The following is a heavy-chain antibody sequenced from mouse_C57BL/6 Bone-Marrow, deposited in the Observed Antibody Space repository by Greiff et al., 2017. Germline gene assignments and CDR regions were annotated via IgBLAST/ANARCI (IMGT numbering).Heavy chain of an antibody. Sequence: EVKLMESGGGLVQPKGSLKLSCAASGFSFNTYAMNWVRQAPGKGLEWVARIRSKSNNYATYYADSVKDRFTISRDDSESMLYLQMNNLKTEDTAMYYCVRDYGSSYDDAMDYWGQGTSVTGSS. J-gene: IGHJ4*01. CDR2: IRSKSNNYAT. V-gene: IGHV10-1*01. D-gene: IGHD1-1*01. CDR1: GFSFNTYA. CDR3: VRDYGSSYDDAMDY.